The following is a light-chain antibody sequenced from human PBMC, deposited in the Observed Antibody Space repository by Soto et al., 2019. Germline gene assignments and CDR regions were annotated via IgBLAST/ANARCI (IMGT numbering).Light chain of an antibody. Sequence: QSALTQPASVSGSPGRSVTISCTGTSTDVGDFNYVSWYQHLPGRAPKLIIYDVTNRPSGISYRFSASKSGRTASLTISGLQAEDEAEYYCSSYSSSTTHVVVGGGTKLTVL. CDR2: DVT. CDR3: SSYSSSTTHVV. J-gene: IGLJ2*01. CDR1: STDVGDFNY. V-gene: IGLV2-14*03.